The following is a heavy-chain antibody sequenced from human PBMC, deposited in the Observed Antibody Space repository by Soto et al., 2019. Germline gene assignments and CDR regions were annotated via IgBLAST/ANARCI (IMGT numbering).Heavy chain of an antibody. D-gene: IGHD3-3*01. CDR3: TTADYDFWSGYYPDY. V-gene: IGHV3-15*07. CDR2: IKSKTDGGTT. Sequence: GGSLRLSCAASGFTFSNAWMNWVRQAPGKGLEWVGRIKSKTDGGTTDYAAPVKGRFTISRDDSKNTLYLQMNSLKTEDTAVYYCTTADYDFWSGYYPDYWGQGTLVTVSS. CDR1: GFTFSNAW. J-gene: IGHJ4*02.